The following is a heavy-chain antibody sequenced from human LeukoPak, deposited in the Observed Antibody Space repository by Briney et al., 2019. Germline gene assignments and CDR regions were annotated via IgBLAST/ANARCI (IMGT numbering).Heavy chain of an antibody. CDR1: GFTVSSNY. V-gene: IGHV3-53*01. CDR3: ARCSRYCSGGSCYSVDAFDI. D-gene: IGHD2-15*01. Sequence: GGSLRLSCAASGFTVSSNYMSWVRQAPGKGLEWVSVIYSGGSTYYADSVKGRFTISRDNSKNTLYPQMNSLRAEDTAVYYCARCSRYCSGGSCYSVDAFDIWGQGTMVTVSS. CDR2: IYSGGST. J-gene: IGHJ3*02.